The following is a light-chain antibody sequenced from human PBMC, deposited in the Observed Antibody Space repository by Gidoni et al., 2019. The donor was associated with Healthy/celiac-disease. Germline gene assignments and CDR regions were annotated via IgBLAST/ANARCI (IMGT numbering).Light chain of an antibody. Sequence: QSVLTQPPSVSGAPGQRVTISCPGSSSNIGAGYDVHWYQQLPGTAPKLLIYGNSNRPSGVPDRFSGSKSGTSASLAITGLQAEDEADYYCQSYDSSLREVFGTGTKVTVL. V-gene: IGLV1-40*01. J-gene: IGLJ1*01. CDR2: GNS. CDR3: QSYDSSLREV. CDR1: SSNIGAGYD.